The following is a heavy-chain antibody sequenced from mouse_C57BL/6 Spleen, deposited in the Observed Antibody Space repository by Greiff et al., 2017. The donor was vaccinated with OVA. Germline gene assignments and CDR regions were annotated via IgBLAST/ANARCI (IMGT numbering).Heavy chain of an antibody. Sequence: EVKLVESGGGLVKPGGSLKLSCAASGFTFSDYGMHWVRQAPEKGLEWVAYISSGSSTIYYADTVKGRFTISRDNAKNTLFLHMTSLRADDTAMYYCARLTLMDYWGQGTSVTVSS. CDR3: ARLTLMDY. V-gene: IGHV5-17*01. D-gene: IGHD4-1*01. J-gene: IGHJ4*01. CDR1: GFTFSDYG. CDR2: ISSGSSTI.